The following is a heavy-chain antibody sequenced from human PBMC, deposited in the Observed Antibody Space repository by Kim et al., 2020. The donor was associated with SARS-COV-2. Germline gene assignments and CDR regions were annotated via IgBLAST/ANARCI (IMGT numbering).Heavy chain of an antibody. Sequence: SVKVSCKASGGTFSSYAISWVRQAPGQGLEWMGGIIPIFGTANYAQKFQGRVTITADESTSTAYMELSSLRSEDTAVYYCAGGSSSWYLTSSEYFQHWGQGTLGTVSS. CDR1: GGTFSSYA. D-gene: IGHD6-13*01. CDR3: AGGSSSWYLTSSEYFQH. CDR2: IIPIFGTA. V-gene: IGHV1-69*13. J-gene: IGHJ1*01.